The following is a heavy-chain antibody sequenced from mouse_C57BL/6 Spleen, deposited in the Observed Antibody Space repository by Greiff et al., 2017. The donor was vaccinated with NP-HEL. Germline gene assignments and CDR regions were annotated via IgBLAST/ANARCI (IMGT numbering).Heavy chain of an antibody. V-gene: IGHV5-4*01. CDR2: ISDGGSYT. CDR3: AREGLLRYLYYFDY. Sequence: EVMLVESGGGLVKPGGSLKLSCAASGFTFSSYAMSWVRQTPEKRLEWVATISDGGSYTYYPDNVKGRFTISRDNAKNNLYLQMSHLKSEDTAMYYCAREGLLRYLYYFDYWGQGTTLTVSS. J-gene: IGHJ2*01. CDR1: GFTFSSYA. D-gene: IGHD1-1*01.